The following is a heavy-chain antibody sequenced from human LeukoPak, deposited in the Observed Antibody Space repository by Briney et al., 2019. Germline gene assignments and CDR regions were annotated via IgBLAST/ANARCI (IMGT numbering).Heavy chain of an antibody. V-gene: IGHV1-69*05. CDR1: GGTFSSYA. Sequence: SVKVSCKASGGTFSSYAISWVRQAPGQGLEWMGGIIPIFGTANYAQKFQGRVTITTDESTSTAYMELSSLRSEDTAVYYCARDDPYGDYGFGFDPWGQGTLVSVSS. J-gene: IGHJ5*02. CDR2: IIPIFGTA. D-gene: IGHD4-17*01. CDR3: ARDDPYGDYGFGFDP.